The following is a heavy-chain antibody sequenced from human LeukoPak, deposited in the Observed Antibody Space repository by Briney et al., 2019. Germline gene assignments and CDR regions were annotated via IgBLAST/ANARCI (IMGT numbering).Heavy chain of an antibody. CDR1: GFSFSRSG. D-gene: IGHD5-18*01. CDR3: ARKGQVWLENYYYHMDV. V-gene: IGHV3-20*04. Sequence: PGGSLRLSCAASGFSFSRSGMHWVRQAPGKGLEWVSGINWNGGSTHYADSVKGRFTISRDNAKNFLYLQMNSLRAEDTALYYCARKGQVWLENYYYHMDVWGKGTTVTVSS. CDR2: INWNGGST. J-gene: IGHJ6*04.